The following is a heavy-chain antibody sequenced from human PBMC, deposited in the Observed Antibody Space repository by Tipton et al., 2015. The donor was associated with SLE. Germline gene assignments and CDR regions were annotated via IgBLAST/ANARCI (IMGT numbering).Heavy chain of an antibody. V-gene: IGHV3-20*04. CDR2: INWNGGST. D-gene: IGHD1-26*01. J-gene: IGHJ4*02. CDR3: ARVPVVGPTYYFDY. Sequence: SLRLSCVASGFSFDDYGMNWVRQAPGKGLEWVSGINWNGGSTGYADSVKGRFTISRDNAENSLYLQMNSLTAEDTAFYYCARVPVVGPTYYFDYWGLGTLVTVSS. CDR1: GFSFDDYG.